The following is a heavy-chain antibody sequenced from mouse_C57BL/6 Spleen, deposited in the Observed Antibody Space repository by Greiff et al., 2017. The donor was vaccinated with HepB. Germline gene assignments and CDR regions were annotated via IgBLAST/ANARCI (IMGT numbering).Heavy chain of an antibody. CDR3: AKKDSNYWYFDV. D-gene: IGHD2-5*01. CDR1: GFSLTSYG. Sequence: VKLVESGPGLVQPSQSLSITCTVSGFSLTSYGVHWVRQSPGKGLEWLGVIWRGGSTDYNAAFMSRLSITKDNSKSQVFFKMNSLQADDTAIYYCAKKDSNYWYFDVWGTGTTVTVSS. V-gene: IGHV2-5*01. J-gene: IGHJ1*03. CDR2: IWRGGST.